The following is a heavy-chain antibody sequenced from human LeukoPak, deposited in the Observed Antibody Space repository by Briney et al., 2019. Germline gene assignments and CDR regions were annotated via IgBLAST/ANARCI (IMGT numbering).Heavy chain of an antibody. Sequence: SVKVSCKASGGTFSSYAISWVRQAPGQGLEWMGWISAYNGNTNYAQKLQGRVTMATDTSTSTAYMELRSLRSDDTAAYYCARRKNYYDMWAGAVALWFVPWGHGALVTVSS. CDR2: ISAYNGNT. J-gene: IGHJ5*02. V-gene: IGHV1-18*01. CDR1: GGTFSSYA. D-gene: IGHD3-16*01. CDR3: ARRKNYYDMWAGAVALWFVP.